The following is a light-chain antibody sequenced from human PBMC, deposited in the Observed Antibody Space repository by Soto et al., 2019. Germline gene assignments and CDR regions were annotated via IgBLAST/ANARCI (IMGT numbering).Light chain of an antibody. Sequence: EILLTQSPGTLSLSPGERATLSCRTSQSVGSTYLAWYQQKPGQAPKLLIYEASRRATGIPDRFSGSGSGTDFTLTIIRLEPADFAVYYCQQFGTSPRYTFGQGTKLEI. CDR1: QSVGSTY. CDR3: QQFGTSPRYT. J-gene: IGKJ2*01. CDR2: EAS. V-gene: IGKV3-20*01.